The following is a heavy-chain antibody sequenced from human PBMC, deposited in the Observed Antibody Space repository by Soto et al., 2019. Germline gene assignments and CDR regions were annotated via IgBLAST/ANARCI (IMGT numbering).Heavy chain of an antibody. Sequence: QVQLVQSGAEVKKPGSSVKVSCKASGGTFSSYAFSWVRQAPGQGLEWMGGIIPIFGTANYAQKFQGRVTITADESTSTAYMELSSLRSEDTAVYYCARRARAVVETATSRGWFDPWGQGTLVTVSS. CDR2: IIPIFGTA. V-gene: IGHV1-69*01. CDR3: ARRARAVVETATSRGWFDP. CDR1: GGTFSSYA. D-gene: IGHD2-21*02. J-gene: IGHJ5*02.